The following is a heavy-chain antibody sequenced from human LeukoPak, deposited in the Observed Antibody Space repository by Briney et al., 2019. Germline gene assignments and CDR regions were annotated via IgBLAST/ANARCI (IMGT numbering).Heavy chain of an antibody. J-gene: IGHJ4*02. Sequence: PGGPLRLSCAASGFTVSSNYMSWVRQAPGKGLEWVSVIYSGGSTYYADSVKGRFTISRHNSKNTLYLQMNSLRAEDTAVYYCARAWFGDSGEISFDYWGQGTLVTVSS. V-gene: IGHV3-53*04. D-gene: IGHD3-10*01. CDR2: IYSGGST. CDR1: GFTVSSNY. CDR3: ARAWFGDSGEISFDY.